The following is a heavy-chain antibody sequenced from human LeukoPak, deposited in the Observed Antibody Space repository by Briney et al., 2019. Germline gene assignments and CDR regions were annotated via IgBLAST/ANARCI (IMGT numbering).Heavy chain of an antibody. CDR1: GYTFTSYG. CDR3: ANGNYGGNLKIPVGVLGPDAFDI. V-gene: IGHV1-18*01. CDR2: ISAYNGNT. J-gene: IGHJ3*02. D-gene: IGHD4-23*01. Sequence: ASVKVSCKASGYTFTSYGISWVRQAPGQGLEWMGWISAYNGNTNYAQKLQGRVTMTTDTSTSTAYMELRSLRSDDTAVYYCANGNYGGNLKIPVGVLGPDAFDIWGQGTMVTVSS.